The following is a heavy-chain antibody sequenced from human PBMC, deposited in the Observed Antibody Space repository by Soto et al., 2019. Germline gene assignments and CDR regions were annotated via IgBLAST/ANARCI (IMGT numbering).Heavy chain of an antibody. V-gene: IGHV4-61*08. Sequence: PSETLSLTCTVSGGSISSGGYYWSWIRQHPGRGLEWIGYVYYSGSTNYNPSLQSRVTMSVDTSKNQFSLKLSSVTAADTAVYYCARRTETPNRFDPWGQGTLVTVSS. CDR1: GGSISSGGYY. J-gene: IGHJ5*02. CDR2: VYYSGST. CDR3: ARRTETPNRFDP. D-gene: IGHD1-7*01.